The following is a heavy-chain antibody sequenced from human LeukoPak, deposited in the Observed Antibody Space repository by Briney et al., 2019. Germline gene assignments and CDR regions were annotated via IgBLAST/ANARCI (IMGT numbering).Heavy chain of an antibody. CDR1: GYSFTSYW. Sequence: GESLKISCKGAGYSFTSYWIGWVRQMPGKGLEWMGVIYPGDSHTRYSPSFQGQGTISADKSISTAYLQWNSLKASDTAIYYCTRSPGIDILTGYSRYYFDYWGQGTLVTVSS. CDR2: IYPGDSHT. V-gene: IGHV5-51*01. D-gene: IGHD3-9*01. CDR3: TRSPGIDILTGYSRYYFDY. J-gene: IGHJ4*02.